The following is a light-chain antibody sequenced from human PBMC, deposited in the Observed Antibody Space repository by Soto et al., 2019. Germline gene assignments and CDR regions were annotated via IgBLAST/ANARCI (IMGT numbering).Light chain of an antibody. V-gene: IGKV1-27*01. CDR3: QKYSSVPV. CDR2: AAS. CDR1: QGIRNF. J-gene: IGKJ3*01. Sequence: DIQMTQSPTSLSASVGDRATITCRASQGIRNFVAWYQHKPGKAPKLLIYAASTLQSGVPSRFSGSGSGTDFTLTINSLQPEDVATYSCQKYSSVPVFGPGTKVEIK.